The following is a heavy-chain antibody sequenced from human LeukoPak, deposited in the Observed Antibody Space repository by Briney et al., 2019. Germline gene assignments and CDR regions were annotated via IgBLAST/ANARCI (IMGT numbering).Heavy chain of an antibody. J-gene: IGHJ6*02. CDR3: AADDLFRGV. CDR2: INPNSGGT. V-gene: IGHV1-2*02. CDR1: GYTFTDYY. Sequence: ASVKVSCKASGYTFTDYYMHWVRQAPGEGLEWMGWINPNSGGTNYAQKFQGRVTMIRDTSTSTAYMELSRLRSDDTAVYYCAADDLFRGVWGQGTTVTVSS. D-gene: IGHD3-3*01.